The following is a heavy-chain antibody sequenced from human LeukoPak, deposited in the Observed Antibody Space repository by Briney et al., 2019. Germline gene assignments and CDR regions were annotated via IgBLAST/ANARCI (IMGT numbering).Heavy chain of an antibody. CDR2: INNDGRST. CDR1: GFTFSFYW. Sequence: PGGSLRLPCASSGFTFSFYWMHWVRQAPGKGLVWVSRINNDGRSTSYAGSVKGRFTISRDNAKNTLYLQMNSLRAEDTAVYYCARDNEYCTGGTCRLDYWGQGALVTVSS. V-gene: IGHV3-74*01. J-gene: IGHJ4*02. CDR3: ARDNEYCTGGTCRLDY. D-gene: IGHD2-15*01.